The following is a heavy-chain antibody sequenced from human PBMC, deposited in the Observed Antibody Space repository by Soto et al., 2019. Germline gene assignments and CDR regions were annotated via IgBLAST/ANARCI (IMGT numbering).Heavy chain of an antibody. Sequence: PGGSLRLSCAASGFTFSSYAMSWVRQAPGKGLEWVSAISGSGGSTYYADSVKGRFTISRDNSKNTLYLQMNSLRAEDTAVYYCAKVPMITFGGVIVPLNFDYWGQGTLVTVSS. D-gene: IGHD3-16*02. V-gene: IGHV3-23*01. CDR3: AKVPMITFGGVIVPLNFDY. CDR1: GFTFSSYA. J-gene: IGHJ4*02. CDR2: ISGSGGST.